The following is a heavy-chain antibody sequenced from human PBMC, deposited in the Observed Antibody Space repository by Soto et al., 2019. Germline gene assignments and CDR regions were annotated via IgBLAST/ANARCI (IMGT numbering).Heavy chain of an antibody. CDR2: IYHSGST. Sequence: SETLSLTCAVSGGSISSGGYSWSWIRQPPGKGLEWIGYIYHSGSTYYNPSLKSRVTISVDRSKNQFSLKLSSVTAADTAVYYRDRAQYDYYDSSGYYTGMDVWGQGTTVTVSS. CDR3: DRAQYDYYDSSGYYTGMDV. J-gene: IGHJ6*02. CDR1: GGSISSGGYS. V-gene: IGHV4-30-2*01. D-gene: IGHD3-22*01.